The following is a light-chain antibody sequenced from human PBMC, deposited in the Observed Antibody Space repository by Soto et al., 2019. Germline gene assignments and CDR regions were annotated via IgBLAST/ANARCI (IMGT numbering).Light chain of an antibody. V-gene: IGKV3-15*01. CDR3: QQYVTSPAIT. J-gene: IGKJ5*01. CDR1: QSVSSD. Sequence: EIVMTQSPATLSVSPGERATLSCRASQSVSSDLAWYHQKPGQAPRLLIYGASTRATGIPDRFSGTGSETAFTLAISRLEPGDFAVYYCQQYVTSPAITFGQGTRLEIK. CDR2: GAS.